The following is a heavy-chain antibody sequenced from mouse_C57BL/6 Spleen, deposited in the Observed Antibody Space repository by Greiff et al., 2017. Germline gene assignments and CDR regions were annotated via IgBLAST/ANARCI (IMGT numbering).Heavy chain of an antibody. CDR1: GFTFSSYG. J-gene: IGHJ4*01. CDR2: ISSGGSYT. V-gene: IGHV5-6*02. D-gene: IGHD1-1*01. CDR3: ARRPTRGSAMDY. Sequence: EVMLVESGGDLVKPGGSLKLSCAASGFTFSSYGMSWVRQTPDKRLEWVATISSGGSYTYYPDSVKGRFTISRDNAKNTLYLQMSSLKSEDTAMYYCARRPTRGSAMDYWGQGTSVTVSS.